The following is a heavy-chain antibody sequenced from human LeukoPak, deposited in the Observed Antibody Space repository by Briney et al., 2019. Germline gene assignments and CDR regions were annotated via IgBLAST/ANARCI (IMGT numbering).Heavy chain of an antibody. V-gene: IGHV1-58*02. Sequence: PVKVSCKASGLTFTSSVMQWVRQARGQRLEWIGWIVVGSGSTNYAQKFQEGVTITRDMSTSTAYMEQSSRRSEDTAVYYCGAGGLGEPFDYWGQGTLVTVSS. J-gene: IGHJ4*02. CDR3: GAGGLGEPFDY. CDR1: GLTFTSSV. CDR2: IVVGSGST. D-gene: IGHD3-16*01.